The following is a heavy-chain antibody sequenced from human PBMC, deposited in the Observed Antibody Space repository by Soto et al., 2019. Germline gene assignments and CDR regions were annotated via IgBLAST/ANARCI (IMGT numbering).Heavy chain of an antibody. J-gene: IGHJ2*01. Sequence: QVQLQQWGAGPLRPLEPLSLTCGVSGGSFSGYYWSWIRQSQGQGLECIGEINDRGSINYNPSLQSRVSISGDTSKNHCSLNLRSVTAAETAVYYCARESHAIWTGPPWVWYFDIWGRGTMVPVSS. D-gene: IGHD3-9*01. V-gene: IGHV4-34*01. CDR1: GGSFSGYY. CDR2: INDRGSI. CDR3: ARESHAIWTGPPWVWYFDI.